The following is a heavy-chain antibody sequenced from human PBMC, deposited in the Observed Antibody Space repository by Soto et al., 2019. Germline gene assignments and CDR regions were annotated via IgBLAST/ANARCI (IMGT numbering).Heavy chain of an antibody. CDR1: GFSFSNYA. CDR3: ARDDLFGQIDY. J-gene: IGHJ4*02. CDR2: ISTSSTYI. V-gene: IGHV3-21*01. Sequence: GGSLRLSCAASGFSFSNYAMNWVRQAPGEGLGCVSSISTSSTYIYYADSVKGRFTISRDNAKNSLYLQLNSLIAEDTAVYYCARDDLFGQIDYWGQGTLVTVSS. D-gene: IGHD3-9*01.